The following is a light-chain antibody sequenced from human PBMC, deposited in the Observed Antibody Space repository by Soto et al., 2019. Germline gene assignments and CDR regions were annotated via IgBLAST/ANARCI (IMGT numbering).Light chain of an antibody. CDR1: SSDVGSYNV. V-gene: IGLV2-23*01. Sequence: QSALTQPASVSGSPGQSITISCTGTSSDVGSYNVVSWYQQHPGKAPKLMIYEGSKRPSGVSNRFSGSKSGNTASLTISGLQAEDEADYYCCSYAGTGTYVLGPGPKVTVL. CDR2: EGS. CDR3: CSYAGTGTYV. J-gene: IGLJ1*01.